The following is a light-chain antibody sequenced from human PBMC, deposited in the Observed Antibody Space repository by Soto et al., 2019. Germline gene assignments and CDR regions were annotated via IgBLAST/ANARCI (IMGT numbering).Light chain of an antibody. CDR3: QQSYSSPPT. CDR1: QSISSY. CDR2: AAS. J-gene: IGKJ1*01. V-gene: IGKV1-39*01. Sequence: DIQVTQSPSSLSASIGDRVTIACRASQSISSYLNWYQQKPGKAPNLLVYAASSLPSGVPSRFSGSGSGTDFTLTISSLQPEDFATYYCQQSYSSPPTFGQGTKVDIK.